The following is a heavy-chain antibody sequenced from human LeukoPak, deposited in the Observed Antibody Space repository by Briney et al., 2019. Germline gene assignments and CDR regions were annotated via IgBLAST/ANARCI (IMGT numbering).Heavy chain of an antibody. CDR2: IYYSGST. Sequence: SETLSLTCTVSGGSISSYYWSWIRQPPGKGLEWIGYIYYSGSTTYNPSLKSRVTISVDTSKNQFSLKLSSVTAADTAVYYCARTAYMVLPFDYWGQGTLVTVSS. CDR1: GGSISSYY. V-gene: IGHV4-59*13. J-gene: IGHJ4*02. D-gene: IGHD2-21*01. CDR3: ARTAYMVLPFDY.